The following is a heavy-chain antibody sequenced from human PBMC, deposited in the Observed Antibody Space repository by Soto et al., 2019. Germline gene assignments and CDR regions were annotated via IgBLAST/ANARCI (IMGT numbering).Heavy chain of an antibody. J-gene: IGHJ4*01. D-gene: IGHD6-19*01. CDR1: GFTFSDYY. CDR2: ISTSDSTI. V-gene: IGHV3-11*04. Sequence: GGSLRLSCAASGFTFSDYYMAWIRQAPGKGLEWVSYISTSDSTIYYADSVKGRFTISRDNSKNTLYLQMDSLRPEDTAVYYCAKEIAVAGDLDYWGHGTLVTVSS. CDR3: AKEIAVAGDLDY.